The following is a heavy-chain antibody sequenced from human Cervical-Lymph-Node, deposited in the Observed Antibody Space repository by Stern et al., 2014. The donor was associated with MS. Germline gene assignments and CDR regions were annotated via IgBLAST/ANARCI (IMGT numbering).Heavy chain of an antibody. J-gene: IGHJ6*02. CDR2: STPIFGTA. D-gene: IGHD2-15*01. CDR1: GGTFSSYT. V-gene: IGHV1-69*06. CDR3: AREALLGGNYYALDV. Sequence: QVQLVESGAEVKKPWSSVKVSCKAFGGTFSSYTMSWVRQAPGQGLEWMGRSTPIFGTANYAQKFQDRVTITADKFTSTAYMALNSLRSEDTAVYYCAREALLGGNYYALDVWGQGTTVTVSS.